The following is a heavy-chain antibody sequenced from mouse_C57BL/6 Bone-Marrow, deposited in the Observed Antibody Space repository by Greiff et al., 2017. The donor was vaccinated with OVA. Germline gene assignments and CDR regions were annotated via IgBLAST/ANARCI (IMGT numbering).Heavy chain of an antibody. J-gene: IGHJ3*01. CDR2: INPNNGGT. Sequence: VQLQQSGPELVKPGASVKMSCKASGYTFTDYNMHWVKQSHGKSLEWIGYINPNNGGTSYNQKFKGKATLTVNKSSSTAYMELRSLTSEDSAVYYCARYYGYDSWFAYWGQGTLVTVSA. CDR3: ARYYGYDSWFAY. D-gene: IGHD2-2*01. V-gene: IGHV1-22*01. CDR1: GYTFTDYN.